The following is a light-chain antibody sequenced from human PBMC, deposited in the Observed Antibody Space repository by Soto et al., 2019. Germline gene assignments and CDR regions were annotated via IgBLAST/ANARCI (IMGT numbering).Light chain of an antibody. J-gene: IGKJ1*01. V-gene: IGKV1-6*01. Sequence: AIQMTQSPSSLSASVGDRVTITCRASQGIGNDLGWYQQKPGKAPKLLISDASSLQSGVPSRFSGSGSGTDFTLTVSNLQPEDFATYYCLQDYIYPLTFGQGTNVEIK. CDR3: LQDYIYPLT. CDR1: QGIGND. CDR2: DAS.